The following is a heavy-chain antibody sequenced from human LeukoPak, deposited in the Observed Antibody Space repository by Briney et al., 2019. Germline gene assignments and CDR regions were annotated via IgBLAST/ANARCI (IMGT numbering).Heavy chain of an antibody. CDR2: INPNSGGT. D-gene: IGHD5-12*01. V-gene: IGHV1-2*02. CDR1: GYTFTGYY. Sequence: ASVKVSCKASGYTFTGYYMHWVRQAPGQGLEWMGWINPNSGGTNYARKFQGRVTMTRDTSISTAYMELSRLRSDDTAVYYCARGGYSGYDYPDYWGQGTLVTVSS. J-gene: IGHJ4*02. CDR3: ARGGYSGYDYPDY.